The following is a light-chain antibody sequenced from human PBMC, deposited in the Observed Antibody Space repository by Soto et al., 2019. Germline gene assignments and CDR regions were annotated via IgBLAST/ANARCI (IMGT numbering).Light chain of an antibody. J-gene: IGLJ2*01. CDR1: SSNIGAGYD. CDR3: QSFDSSLSALV. CDR2: GNS. Sequence: PSVSGAPGQRVTISCTGSSSNIGAGYDVHWYQQLPGTAPKLLIYGNSNRPSGVPDRFSGSKPGTSASLAITGLQAEDEADYYCQSFDSSLSALVFGGGTQLTVL. V-gene: IGLV1-40*01.